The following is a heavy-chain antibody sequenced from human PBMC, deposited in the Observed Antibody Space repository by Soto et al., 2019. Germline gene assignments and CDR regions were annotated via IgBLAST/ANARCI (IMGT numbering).Heavy chain of an antibody. D-gene: IGHD5-18*01. J-gene: IGHJ6*02. CDR1: GGTFSSYA. CDR3: ASSGYSYGLFYYYYGMDV. CDR2: IIPIFGTA. V-gene: IGHV1-69*13. Sequence: SVKVSCKASGGTFSSYAISWVRQAPGQGLEWMGGIIPIFGTANYAQKFQGRVTITADESTSTAYMELSSLRSEDTAVYYCASSGYSYGLFYYYYGMDVWGQGTTVTVS.